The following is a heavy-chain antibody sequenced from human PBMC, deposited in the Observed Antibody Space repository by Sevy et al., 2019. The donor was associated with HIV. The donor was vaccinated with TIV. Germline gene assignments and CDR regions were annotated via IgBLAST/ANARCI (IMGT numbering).Heavy chain of an antibody. CDR1: GFTFNRYW. D-gene: IGHD2-21*01. J-gene: IGHJ3*01. CDR3: AKIDDGDFGGVVRV. Sequence: GGCLRLSCAASGFTFNRYWMSWVRQAPGKGLEWVANIKQDESEKHYADSVKGRFTISRDNTKNSLFLQLDTVRDEDSAIYYCAKIDDGDFGGVVRVWGQGTMVTVSS. CDR2: IKQDESEK. V-gene: IGHV3-7*03.